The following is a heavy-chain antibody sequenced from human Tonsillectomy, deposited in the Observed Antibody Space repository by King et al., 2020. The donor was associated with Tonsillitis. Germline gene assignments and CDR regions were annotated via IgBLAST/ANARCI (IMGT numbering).Heavy chain of an antibody. CDR1: GFTFSNAW. J-gene: IGHJ6*03. CDR2: IKGKTDGGTT. V-gene: IGHV3-15*01. D-gene: IGHD4-11*01. CDR3: TTLRTVNTKLRRYYMDV. Sequence: VQLVESGGGLVKPGGSLRLACAVSGFTFSNAWMSWVRQAPGKGLEWVGRIKGKTDGGTTDYAAPVKGRFTISRDDSKNTLSGQMNSLKTEDTAVYYCTTLRTVNTKLRRYYMDVWGKGTTVTVSS.